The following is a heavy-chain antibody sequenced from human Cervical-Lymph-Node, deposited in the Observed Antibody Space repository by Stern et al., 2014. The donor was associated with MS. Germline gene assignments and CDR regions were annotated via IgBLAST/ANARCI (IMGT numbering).Heavy chain of an antibody. Sequence: VQLVQSGAEVRKPGASVKVSCKASGYTFSTNAISWLRQAPGQGPEWMGASVHIIGRANYVQKLRGRLTTTAAEYASTAYMELSSLRSDDAAVYYCARELHGGNFASWGQGTLVTVSS. D-gene: IGHD4-23*01. CDR3: ARELHGGNFAS. V-gene: IGHV1-69*01. J-gene: IGHJ5*02. CDR2: SVHIIGRA. CDR1: GYTFSTNA.